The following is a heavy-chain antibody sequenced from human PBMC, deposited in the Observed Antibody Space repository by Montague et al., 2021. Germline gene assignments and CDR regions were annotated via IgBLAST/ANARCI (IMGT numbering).Heavy chain of an antibody. CDR1: GFRFSSYW. J-gene: IGHJ3*02. CDR2: ITLDGSST. D-gene: IGHD6-13*01. Sequence: SRRLSCAASGFRFSSYWMHWVRQAPGKGLLWVSRITLDGSSTTFADSVKGRFTTSRDNAKATLYLQMNSLRVEDTAVYYCASNLASAAPGAFDIWGQGTMVTVSS. CDR3: ASNLASAAPGAFDI. V-gene: IGHV3-74*01.